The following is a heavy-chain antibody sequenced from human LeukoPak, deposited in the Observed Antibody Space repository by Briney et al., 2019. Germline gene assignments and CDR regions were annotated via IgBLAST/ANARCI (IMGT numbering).Heavy chain of an antibody. CDR2: INHSGST. D-gene: IGHD3-3*01. J-gene: IGHJ6*04. CDR1: GGSFSGYY. CDR3: ARDPYYDSPL. V-gene: IGHV4-34*01. Sequence: PSETLSLTCAVYGGSFSGYYWSWIRQPPGKGLEWIGEINHSGSTNYNPSLKSRVTISVDTSKSQFSLKLSSVTAADTAVYYCARDPYYDSPLWGKGTTVTVSS.